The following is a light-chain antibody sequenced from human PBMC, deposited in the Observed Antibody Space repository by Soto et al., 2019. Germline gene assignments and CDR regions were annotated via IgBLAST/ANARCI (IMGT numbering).Light chain of an antibody. CDR3: HSYPSSTTPYV. V-gene: IGLV2-14*03. CDR1: SSDVGAYNY. J-gene: IGLJ1*01. Sequence: QSVLTRPASVSGSPGQSITISCTGSSSDVGAYNYVSWYQHHPDKAPKLVIYDVTNRPSGVSNRFSGSKSGNTASLTISGLQAEDEADYYCHSYPSSTTPYVFGFGTKVTV. CDR2: DVT.